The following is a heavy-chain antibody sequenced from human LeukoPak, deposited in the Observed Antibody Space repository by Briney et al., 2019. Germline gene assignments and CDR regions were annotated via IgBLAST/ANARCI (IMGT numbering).Heavy chain of an antibody. V-gene: IGHV1-2*04. Sequence: ASVKVSCKASGYTFTGYYMHWVRQAPGQGLEWKGWMNPDSGGTNYAQKFQGWVTMTRDTSISTAYMELSRLRSDDTAVYYCARSIVGATYVDYWGQGTLVTVSS. J-gene: IGHJ4*02. CDR2: MNPDSGGT. CDR3: ARSIVGATYVDY. CDR1: GYTFTGYY. D-gene: IGHD1-26*01.